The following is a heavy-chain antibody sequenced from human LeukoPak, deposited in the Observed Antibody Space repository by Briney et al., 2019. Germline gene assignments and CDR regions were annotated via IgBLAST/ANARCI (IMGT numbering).Heavy chain of an antibody. CDR2: ISAYNGNT. J-gene: IGHJ4*02. D-gene: IGHD6-13*01. Sequence: ASVKVSCTASGYTFTSYGISWVRQAPGQGLEWMGWISAYNGNTSYAQKLQGRVTMTTDTSTSTAYMELRSLRSDDTAVYYCARAFAGSSWFDYWGQGTLVTVSS. CDR3: ARAFAGSSWFDY. CDR1: GYTFTSYG. V-gene: IGHV1-18*01.